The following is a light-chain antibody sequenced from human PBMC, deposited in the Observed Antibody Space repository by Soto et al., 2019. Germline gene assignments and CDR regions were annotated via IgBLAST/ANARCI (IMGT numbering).Light chain of an antibody. Sequence: EIVLTQSPGTLSLSPGERATLSCRASQSVSSSYLAWYKQKPGQAPRLLIYGASSRAPGIPDRFSGSGSGTDFTLTISRLEAEDFAVYYCQQYGSSPWGFGQGTKVEIK. CDR3: QQYGSSPWG. V-gene: IGKV3-20*01. CDR2: GAS. CDR1: QSVSSSY. J-gene: IGKJ1*01.